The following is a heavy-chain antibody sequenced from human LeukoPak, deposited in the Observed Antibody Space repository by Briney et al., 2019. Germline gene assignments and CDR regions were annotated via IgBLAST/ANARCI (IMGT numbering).Heavy chain of an antibody. CDR3: ARDYYDFWSGFYYFDY. CDR2: IYYSGST. J-gene: IGHJ4*02. D-gene: IGHD3-3*01. CDR1: GGSISSYY. V-gene: IGHV4-59*01. Sequence: SETLPLTCTVSGGSISSYYWSWIRQPPGKGLEWIGYIYYSGSTNYNPSLKSRVAISVDTSKNQFSLKLSSVTAADTAVYYCARDYYDFWSGFYYFDYWGQGTLVTVSS.